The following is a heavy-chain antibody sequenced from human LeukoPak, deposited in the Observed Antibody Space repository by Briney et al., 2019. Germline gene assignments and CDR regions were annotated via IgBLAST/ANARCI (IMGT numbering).Heavy chain of an antibody. D-gene: IGHD3-9*01. CDR1: GYTFSGYY. CDR3: ARSAPTLTYDILTGYLGY. CDR2: INANSGET. V-gene: IGHV1-2*02. Sequence: ASVKVSCKTSGYTFSGYYLNWVRQAPGQGLEWMGWINANSGETNYAQKFQGRVTMTRDTSISTAYMELSRLRSDDTAFYYCARSAPTLTYDILTGYLGYWGQGTLVTVSS. J-gene: IGHJ4*02.